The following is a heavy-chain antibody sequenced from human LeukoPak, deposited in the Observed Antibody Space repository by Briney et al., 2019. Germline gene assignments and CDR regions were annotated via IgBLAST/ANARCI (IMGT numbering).Heavy chain of an antibody. CDR3: AGDAPSYGSGSYYFDY. J-gene: IGHJ4*02. D-gene: IGHD3-10*01. V-gene: IGHV1-69*04. CDR1: GGTFSSYA. CDR2: IIPILGIA. Sequence: GASVKVSCKASGGTFSSYAISWVRQAPGQGLEWMGRIIPILGIANYAQKFQGRVTITADKSTSTAYMELSSLRSEDTAVYYCAGDAPSYGSGSYYFDYWGQGALVTVSS.